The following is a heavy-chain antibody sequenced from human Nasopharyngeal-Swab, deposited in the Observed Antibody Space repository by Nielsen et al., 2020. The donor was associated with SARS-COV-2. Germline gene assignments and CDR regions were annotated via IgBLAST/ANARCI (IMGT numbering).Heavy chain of an antibody. CDR2: INPSGTYT. CDR3: TREGPYCSGGNCLGGFDI. V-gene: IGHV1-46*01. D-gene: IGHD2-15*01. Sequence: ASVKVSCKASGYIFTDHYIHWVRQAPGHGPEWTGIINPSGTYTSYAEKFKGRITMSRDTSTSTVYVDLSSLISEDTAVYYCTREGPYCSGGNCLGGFDIWGQGTMVTVSS. CDR1: GYIFTDHY. J-gene: IGHJ3*02.